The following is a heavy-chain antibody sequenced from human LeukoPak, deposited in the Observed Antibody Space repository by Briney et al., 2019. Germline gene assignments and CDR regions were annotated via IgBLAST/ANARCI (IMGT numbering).Heavy chain of an antibody. CDR3: ARERRDSSSYWFDP. D-gene: IGHD6-13*01. V-gene: IGHV3-30*01. Sequence: PGGSLRLSRAASGFTFSSYAMHWVRQAPGKGLEWVAVISYDGSNKYYADSVKGRFTISRNNSKNTLYLQMNSLRAEDTAVYYCARERRDSSSYWFDPWGQGTLVTVSS. CDR2: ISYDGSNK. J-gene: IGHJ5*02. CDR1: GFTFSSYA.